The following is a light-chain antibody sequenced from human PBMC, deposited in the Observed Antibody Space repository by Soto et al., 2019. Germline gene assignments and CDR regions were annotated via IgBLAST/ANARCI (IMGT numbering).Light chain of an antibody. CDR2: AAS. CDR1: QSVSSN. V-gene: IGKV3-20*01. J-gene: IGKJ1*01. Sequence: EKVMTQSPATLSVSPVERATLSCRASQSVSSNLAWYQQKPGQAPRLLINAASSRATGIPDRFSGSGSGTDFTLTISRLEPEDFAVYYCQQYGSSSWTFGQGTKVDIK. CDR3: QQYGSSSWT.